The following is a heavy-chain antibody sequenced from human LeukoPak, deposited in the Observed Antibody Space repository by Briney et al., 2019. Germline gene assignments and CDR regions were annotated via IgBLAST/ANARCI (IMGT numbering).Heavy chain of an antibody. J-gene: IGHJ6*03. D-gene: IGHD3-3*01. V-gene: IGHV1-69*13. CDR3: ARGPIFGVVIPYYYYYMDV. CDR2: IIPIFGTA. CDR1: GYTFTSYG. Sequence: SVKVSCKASGYTFTSYGISWVRQAPGQGLEWMGGIIPIFGTANYAQKFQGRVTITADESTSTAYMVLSSLRSEDTAVYYCARGPIFGVVIPYYYYYMDVWGKGTTVTVSS.